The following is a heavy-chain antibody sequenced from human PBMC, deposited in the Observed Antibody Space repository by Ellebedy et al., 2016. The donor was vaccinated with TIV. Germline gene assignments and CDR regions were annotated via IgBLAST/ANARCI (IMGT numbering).Heavy chain of an antibody. CDR3: ASRSMRDPGGYYMDV. CDR2: IIPIFGTA. V-gene: IGHV1-69*13. J-gene: IGHJ6*03. Sequence: SVKVSXXASGGTFSSYAISWVRQAPGQGLEWMGGIIPIFGTANYAQKFQGRVTITADESTSTAYMELSSLRSEDTAVYYCASRSMRDPGGYYMDVWGKGTTVTVSS. D-gene: IGHD3-16*01. CDR1: GGTFSSYA.